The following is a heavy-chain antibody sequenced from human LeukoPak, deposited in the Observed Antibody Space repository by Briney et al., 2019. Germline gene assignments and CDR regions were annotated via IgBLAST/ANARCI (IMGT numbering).Heavy chain of an antibody. CDR1: GFTFSSSW. CDR3: AAMDHFDY. CDR2: IKYDGNEI. Sequence: GGSLRLSCAASGFTFSSSWMAWVRQAPGKGLEWVANIKYDGNEIYCVDSVKGRFTISRDNAKNSLHLEMNSLRADDTAVYYCAAMDHFDYWGQGTLVSVSS. V-gene: IGHV3-7*01. D-gene: IGHD5-18*01. J-gene: IGHJ4*02.